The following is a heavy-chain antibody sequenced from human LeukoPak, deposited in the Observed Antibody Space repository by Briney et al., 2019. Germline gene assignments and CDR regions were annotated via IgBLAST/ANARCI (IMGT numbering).Heavy chain of an antibody. Sequence: PGGSLRLSCAASGFAFSSYGMHWVRQAPGKGLEWVAFIRYDGSNKYYADSVKGRFTISRDNSKNTLYLQMNSLRAEDAAVYYCAKAGVTIFGDFDYWGQGTLVTVSS. CDR2: IRYDGSNK. J-gene: IGHJ4*02. D-gene: IGHD3-3*01. V-gene: IGHV3-30*02. CDR1: GFAFSSYG. CDR3: AKAGVTIFGDFDY.